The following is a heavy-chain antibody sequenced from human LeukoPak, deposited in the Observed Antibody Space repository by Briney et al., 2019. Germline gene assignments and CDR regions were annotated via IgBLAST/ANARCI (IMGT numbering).Heavy chain of an antibody. V-gene: IGHV3-30*03. CDR3: AREATWGQWYFDH. CDR1: GFSFSNHG. J-gene: IGHJ4*02. D-gene: IGHD6-19*01. CDR2: IASDGGAK. Sequence: GTSLRLSCVVSGFSFSNHGMHWVRQAPGKGLEWVSVIASDGGAKFYADSAKGRLTLSRDNPKNMFFLQMNLLTVEDTAIYYCAREATWGQWYFDHWGQGTPVTVSS.